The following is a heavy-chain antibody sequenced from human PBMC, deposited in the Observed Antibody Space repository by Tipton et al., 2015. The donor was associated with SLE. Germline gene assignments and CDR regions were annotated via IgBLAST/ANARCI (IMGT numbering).Heavy chain of an antibody. CDR3: SRGGVGGYDYFDY. J-gene: IGHJ4*02. V-gene: IGHV4-59*01. CDR2: IFYTGST. D-gene: IGHD5-12*01. Sequence: TLSLTCTVSGGSISSDYWTWIRQPPGKGLEWIGSIFYTGSTTYNPSLKSRLTMSVDTPKNQFSLKLTSVTAADTAVYYCSRGGVGGYDYFDYWGQGNLVTVSS. CDR1: GGSISSDY.